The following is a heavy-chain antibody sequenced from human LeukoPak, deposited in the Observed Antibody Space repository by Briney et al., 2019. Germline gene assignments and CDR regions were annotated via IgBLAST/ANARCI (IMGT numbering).Heavy chain of an antibody. D-gene: IGHD3-16*01. CDR1: GYTFSSYD. Sequence: GASVKVSCKASGYTFSSYDINWVRQAAGQGLEWMGWINPNSGGTNYAQKFQGRVTMTRDTSISTAYMELSRLRSDDTAVYYCARTHGAYYYYMDVWGKGTTVTISS. CDR3: ARTHGAYYYYMDV. CDR2: INPNSGGT. V-gene: IGHV1-2*02. J-gene: IGHJ6*03.